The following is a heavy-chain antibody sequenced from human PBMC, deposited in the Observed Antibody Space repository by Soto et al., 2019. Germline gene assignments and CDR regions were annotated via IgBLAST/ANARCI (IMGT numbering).Heavy chain of an antibody. Sequence: PGGSLRLSCAASGFTFSSYWMSWVRQAPGKGLEWVANIKQDGSEKYYADSVKGRFTISRDNAKNSLYLQMNSLRAEDTAVYYCARDHPVVVPASTPDYWGQGTLVTVSS. J-gene: IGHJ4*02. CDR2: IKQDGSEK. CDR3: ARDHPVVVPASTPDY. CDR1: GFTFSSYW. D-gene: IGHD2-2*01. V-gene: IGHV3-7*03.